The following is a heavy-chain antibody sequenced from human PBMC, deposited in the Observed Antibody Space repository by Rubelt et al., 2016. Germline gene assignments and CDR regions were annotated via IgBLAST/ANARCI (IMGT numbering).Heavy chain of an antibody. CDR3: ARDTVARRQDVQDY. J-gene: IGHJ4*02. CDR1: GGSIRSSSLF. Sequence: QLLLQESGPGLVKPSETLSLTCSVSGGSIRSSSLFWAWIRQPPGKGLEWIGSLSYTGSTSYNPSLKSRVTIPLHTSNRQFSLNLTSVTAADTAVYFCARDTVARRQDVQDYWGQGTLVTVSS. V-gene: IGHV4-39*07. D-gene: IGHD6-19*01. CDR2: LSYTGST.